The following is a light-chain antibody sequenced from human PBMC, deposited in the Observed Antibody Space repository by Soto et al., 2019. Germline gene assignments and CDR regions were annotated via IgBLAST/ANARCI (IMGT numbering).Light chain of an antibody. V-gene: IGLV2-11*01. J-gene: IGLJ1*01. CDR2: DVS. CDR3: CSYAGRYTYV. CDR1: SSDVGGFNY. Sequence: QSVLTQPRSVSGSPEQSVTMSCTGTSSDVGGFNYVSWYQQHPGKAPKLMIYDVSKRPSGVPDRFSGSKSDNTASLTISGLQAEDEADYYCCSYAGRYTYVFGTGTKVTVL.